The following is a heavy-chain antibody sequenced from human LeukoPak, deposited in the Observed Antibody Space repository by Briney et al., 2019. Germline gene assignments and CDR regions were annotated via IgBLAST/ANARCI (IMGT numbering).Heavy chain of an antibody. CDR2: IYYSGST. J-gene: IGHJ4*02. CDR3: ARGQPNDY. V-gene: IGHV4-59*01. Sequence: SETLSPTCTVSGGSISSYYWSWIRQPPGKGLEWIGYIYYSGSTHYNPSLKSRVTISVDTSKNQFSLKLSSVTAADTAVYYCARGQPNDYWGQGTLVTVSS. CDR1: GGSISSYY. D-gene: IGHD6-13*01.